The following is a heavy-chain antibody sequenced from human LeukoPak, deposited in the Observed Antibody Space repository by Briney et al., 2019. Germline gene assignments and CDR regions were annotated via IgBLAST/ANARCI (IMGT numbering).Heavy chain of an antibody. CDR1: GFTFSSYA. V-gene: IGHV3-23*01. J-gene: IGHJ4*02. Sequence: GGSLRLSCAASGFTFSSYAMSWVRQAPGKGLEWVSAISGSGGSTYYADSVKGRFTISRDNSKNTLYLQMNILRAEDTAAYYCAKVARSKTTVTTYFDYWGQGTLVTVSS. D-gene: IGHD4-11*01. CDR3: AKVARSKTTVTTYFDY. CDR2: ISGSGGST.